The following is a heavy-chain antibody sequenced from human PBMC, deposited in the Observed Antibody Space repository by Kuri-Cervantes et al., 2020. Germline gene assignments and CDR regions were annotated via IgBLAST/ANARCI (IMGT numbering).Heavy chain of an antibody. CDR3: ARGRYYYGSGSYYNPYGKDV. CDR1: GFTFSSYA. V-gene: IGHV3-30-3*01. Sequence: GGSLRLSCAASGFTFSSYAMHWVRQAPGKGLEWVAVISYDGSNKYYADSVKGRFTISRDNSKNTLYLQMNSLRAEDTAVYYCARGRYYYGSGSYYNPYGKDVWGQGTTVTVSS. D-gene: IGHD3-10*01. J-gene: IGHJ6*02. CDR2: ISYDGSNK.